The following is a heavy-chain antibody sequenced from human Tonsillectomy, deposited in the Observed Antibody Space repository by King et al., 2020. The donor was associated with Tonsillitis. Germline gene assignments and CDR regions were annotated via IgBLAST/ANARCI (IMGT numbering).Heavy chain of an antibody. Sequence: VQLVESGGGLVQPGGSLRLSCAASGFTFSSYAMSWVRQAPGKGLEWDSAISGSGGSTYYADSVKGRFTISRDNSKNTLYLQMNSLRAEDTAVYYCAKDRSSVRGRSIVRGAIERFDPWGPGTLVTVSS. V-gene: IGHV3-23*04. CDR1: GFTFSSYA. D-gene: IGHD3-10*01. J-gene: IGHJ5*02. CDR2: ISGSGGST. CDR3: AKDRSSVRGRSIVRGAIERFDP.